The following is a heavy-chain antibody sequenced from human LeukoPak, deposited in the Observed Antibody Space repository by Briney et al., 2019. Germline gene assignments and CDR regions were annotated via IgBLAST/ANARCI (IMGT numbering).Heavy chain of an antibody. V-gene: IGHV4-34*01. CDR3: ARVGRDSSGYYAY. CDR2: INHSGST. CDR1: GGSFSGYH. D-gene: IGHD3-22*01. J-gene: IGHJ4*02. Sequence: SETLSLTCAVYGGSFSGYHWSWIRQPPGKGLEWIGEINHSGSTNYNPSLKSRVTISVDTSKNQFSLKLSSVTAADTAVYYCARVGRDSSGYYAYWGQGTLVTVSS.